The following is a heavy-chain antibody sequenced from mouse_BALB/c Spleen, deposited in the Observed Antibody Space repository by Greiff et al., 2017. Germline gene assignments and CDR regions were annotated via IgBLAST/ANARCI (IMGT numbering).Heavy chain of an antibody. CDR3: ARKPYGNYWYFDV. V-gene: IGHV5-17*02. CDR1: GFTFSSFG. CDR2: ISSGSSTI. D-gene: IGHD2-1*01. J-gene: IGHJ1*01. Sequence: EVQRVESGGGLVQPGGSRKLSCAASGFTFSSFGMHWVRQPPEKGLEWVAYISSGSSTIYYADTVKGRFTISRDNPKNTLFLQMTSLRSEDTAMYYCARKPYGNYWYFDVWGAGTTVTVSS.